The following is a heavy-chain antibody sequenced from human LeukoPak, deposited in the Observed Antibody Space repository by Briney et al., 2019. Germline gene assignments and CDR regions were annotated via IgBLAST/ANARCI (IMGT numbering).Heavy chain of an antibody. CDR2: MNPNSGNT. Sequence: ASVKVSCKASGYTFTSYYMHWVRPAPGQGLEWMGWMNPNSGNTGYAQKFQGRVTMTRNTSISTAYMEPSSLRSEDTAVYYCARGAPYYGMDVWGQGTTVTVSS. CDR3: ARGAPYYGMDV. CDR1: GYTFTSYY. V-gene: IGHV1-8*02. J-gene: IGHJ6*02.